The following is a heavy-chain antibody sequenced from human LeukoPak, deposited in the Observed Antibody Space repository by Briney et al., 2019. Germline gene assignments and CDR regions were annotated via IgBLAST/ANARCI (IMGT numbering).Heavy chain of an antibody. V-gene: IGHV6-1*01. CDR2: TYYRSKWYY. CDR1: GDIVSSSSAA. CDR3: ARSSGTFDY. J-gene: IGHJ4*02. Sequence: SQTLSLTCAISGDIVSSSSAAWNWIRQSPSRGLEWLGRTYYRSKWYYGYGVSVKGRITINPDTSKNQFSLQLNSVTPEDTAMYYCARSSGTFDYWGQGTLVTVSS.